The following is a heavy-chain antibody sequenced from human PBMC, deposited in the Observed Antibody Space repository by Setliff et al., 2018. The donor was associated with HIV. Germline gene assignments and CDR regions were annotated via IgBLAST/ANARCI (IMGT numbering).Heavy chain of an antibody. Sequence: SETLSLTCTVSGGSISSYHWSWIRQPPGKGLEWIGYIYTSGSTNYNPSLKSRVTISVDTSKNQFSLKLSSVTAADTAVYYCARGLSFYDPGGFDYWGQGTLVTVSS. V-gene: IGHV4-4*09. D-gene: IGHD3-22*01. CDR1: GGSISSYH. J-gene: IGHJ4*02. CDR2: IYTSGST. CDR3: ARGLSFYDPGGFDY.